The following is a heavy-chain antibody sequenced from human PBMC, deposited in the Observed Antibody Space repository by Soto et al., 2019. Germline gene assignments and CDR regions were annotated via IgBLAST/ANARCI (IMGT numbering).Heavy chain of an antibody. CDR2: VYYGGST. Sequence: SETLSLTCTVSGGSISSSSYYWGWIRQPPGKGLEWIGNVYYGGSTYYNPSLKSRVTISVETSKSQFSLKLSSVTAADTAVYYCSRDLEGQYYYGMDVRGQGTTVTVSS. CDR1: GGSISSSSYY. V-gene: IGHV4-39*02. J-gene: IGHJ6*02. CDR3: SRDLEGQYYYGMDV.